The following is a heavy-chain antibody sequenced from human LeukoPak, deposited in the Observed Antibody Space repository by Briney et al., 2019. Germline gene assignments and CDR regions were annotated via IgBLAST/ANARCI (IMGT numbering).Heavy chain of an antibody. CDR1: GGPITEYY. D-gene: IGHD6-19*01. J-gene: IGHJ4*02. CDR2: IYHTGST. V-gene: IGHV4-59*01. Sequence: PSETPSLTCSVSGGPITEYYWSWLRQPPGKGLEWIGYIYHTGSTNYSPSLKSRVTMSVDASRNQFSLKLVSVTAADTAVYYCARDRGSTGYYYLDSWGQGILVTVSS. CDR3: ARDRGSTGYYYLDS.